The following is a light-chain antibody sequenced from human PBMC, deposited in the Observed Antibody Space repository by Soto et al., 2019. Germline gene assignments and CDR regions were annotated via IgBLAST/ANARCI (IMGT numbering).Light chain of an antibody. CDR1: QRVSSN. Sequence: EIVMTQSPATLSVSPGERATLSCRASQRVSSNLAWYQQKPGQAPRLLIYGASTRATGIPARFSGSRSGTEFTLTISRLQSEDFAVYYCQQYNNWPPTFGQGTRLEIK. J-gene: IGKJ5*01. V-gene: IGKV3-15*01. CDR3: QQYNNWPPT. CDR2: GAS.